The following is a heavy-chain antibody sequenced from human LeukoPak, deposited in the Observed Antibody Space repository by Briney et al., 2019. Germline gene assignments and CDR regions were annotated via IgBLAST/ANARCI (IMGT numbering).Heavy chain of an antibody. Sequence: ASVKVSCKASGGTFSSYAISWVRQAPGQGLEWMGGIIPIFGTANYAQKFQGRVTITTDESTSTAYMELSSLRSEDTAVYYCARYRRSYNWFDPWGQGTPVTVSS. J-gene: IGHJ5*02. V-gene: IGHV1-69*05. D-gene: IGHD3-16*02. CDR2: IIPIFGTA. CDR3: ARYRRSYNWFDP. CDR1: GGTFSSYA.